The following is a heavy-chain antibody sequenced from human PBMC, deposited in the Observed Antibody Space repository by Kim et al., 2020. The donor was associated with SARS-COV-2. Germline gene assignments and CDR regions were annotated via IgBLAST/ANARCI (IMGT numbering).Heavy chain of an antibody. CDR2: IWYDGSNK. CDR1: GFTFSSYG. J-gene: IGHJ4*02. CDR3: AKGRPSYFDY. Sequence: GGSLRLSCAASGFTFSSYGMHWVRQAPGKGLEWVAVIWYDGSNKYYADSVKGRFTISRDNSKNTLYLQMNILRAEDTAVYYCAKGRPSYFDYWGQGTLVTVSS. V-gene: IGHV3-33*06.